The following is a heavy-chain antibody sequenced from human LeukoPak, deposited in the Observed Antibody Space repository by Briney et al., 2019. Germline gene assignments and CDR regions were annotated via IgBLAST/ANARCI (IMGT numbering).Heavy chain of an antibody. CDR3: ARQGEWLHYYFDY. CDR1: GGSFSGYY. J-gene: IGHJ4*02. D-gene: IGHD3-3*01. CDR2: IYYSGST. Sequence: SETLSLTCAVYGGSFSGYYWSWIRQPPGKGLEWIGSIYYSGSTYYNPSLKSRVTISVDTSKNQFSLKLSSVTAADTAVYYCARQGEWLHYYFDYWGQGTLVTVSS. V-gene: IGHV4-34*01.